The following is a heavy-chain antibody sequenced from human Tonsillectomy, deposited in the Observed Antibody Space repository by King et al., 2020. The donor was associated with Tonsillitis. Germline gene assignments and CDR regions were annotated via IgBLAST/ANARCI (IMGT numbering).Heavy chain of an antibody. V-gene: IGHV4-4*02. CDR1: GGSISGSNW. CDR3: ARYYGDYGAVDS. D-gene: IGHD4-17*01. J-gene: IGHJ4*02. Sequence: QLQESGPGLVKPSGTLSLTCAVSGGSISGSNWWSWVRQPPGGGLEWIGEVHHSGSTNYNPSLKSRVTISADHSKNQFSLKLTSLTAADTAGYYCARYYGDYGAVDSWGQGTPVTVSS. CDR2: VHHSGST.